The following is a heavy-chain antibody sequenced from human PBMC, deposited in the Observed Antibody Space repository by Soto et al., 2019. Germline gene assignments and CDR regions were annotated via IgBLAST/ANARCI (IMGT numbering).Heavy chain of an antibody. V-gene: IGHV1-3*01. D-gene: IGHD6-19*01. Sequence: ASVKVSCKASGYTFTSYAMHWVRQAPGQRLEWMGWINAGNGNTKYSQKFQGRVTITRDTSASTAYMELSSLRSEDTAVYYCARVIAVAGFFDYWGQGTLVTVS. CDR2: INAGNGNT. J-gene: IGHJ4*02. CDR1: GYTFTSYA. CDR3: ARVIAVAGFFDY.